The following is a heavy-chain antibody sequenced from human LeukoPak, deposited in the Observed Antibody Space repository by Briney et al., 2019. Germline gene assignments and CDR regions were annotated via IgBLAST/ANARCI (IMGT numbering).Heavy chain of an antibody. CDR1: GFTFSSYW. CDR3: ARDGADYGDFTFDY. D-gene: IGHD4-17*01. V-gene: IGHV3-7*01. J-gene: IGHJ4*02. Sequence: GGSLRLSCAASGFTFSSYWMSWVRQAPGKGLEWVANIKQDGSEKYYVDSVKGRFTISRDNAKNSLYLQMNSLRAEDTAVYYCARDGADYGDFTFDYWGQGTLVTVSS. CDR2: IKQDGSEK.